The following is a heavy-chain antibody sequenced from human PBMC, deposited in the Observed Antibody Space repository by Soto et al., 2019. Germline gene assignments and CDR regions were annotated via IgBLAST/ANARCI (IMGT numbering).Heavy chain of an antibody. V-gene: IGHV4-34*01. CDR3: AKSEGVTMVRGAPVYYFDY. CDR2: INRSGST. D-gene: IGHD3-10*01. CDR1: GGSFSGYY. Sequence: SETLSLTCAVYGGSFSGYYWSWIRQPPGKGLEWIGEINRSGSTNYNPSLKSRVTISVDTSKNQFSLKLSSVTAADTAVYYCAKSEGVTMVRGAPVYYFDYWGQGTLVTVSS. J-gene: IGHJ4*02.